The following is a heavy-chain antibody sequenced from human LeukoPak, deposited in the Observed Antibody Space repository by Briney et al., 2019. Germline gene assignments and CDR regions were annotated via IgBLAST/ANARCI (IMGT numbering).Heavy chain of an antibody. CDR1: GDSINKYF. D-gene: IGHD1-1*01. Sequence: SETLSLTCTVSGDSINKYFWSWLRQSPVKGLEWIGYISHTGNTNYNPFLKSWVTISLDKSNNQFSLRLSSMTPADTAVYYCARAGPEDLNWRYYIDFWGQGVLVTVSS. CDR2: ISHTGNT. V-gene: IGHV4-59*01. CDR3: ARAGPEDLNWRYYIDF. J-gene: IGHJ4*02.